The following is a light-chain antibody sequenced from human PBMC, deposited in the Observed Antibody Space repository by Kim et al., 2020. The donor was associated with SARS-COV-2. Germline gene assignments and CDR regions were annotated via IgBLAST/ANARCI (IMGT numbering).Light chain of an antibody. CDR1: SLRSYY. J-gene: IGLJ2*01. CDR3: NSRDTNDNVV. V-gene: IGLV3-19*01. Sequence: SSELTQDPAVSVALGQTVRITCQGDSLRSYYATWYQQKPGQAPILVIYGKNNRPSGIPDRFSGSSSGNTASLTITGTQAGDEAGYYCNSRDTNDNVVFGGGTKLTVL. CDR2: GKN.